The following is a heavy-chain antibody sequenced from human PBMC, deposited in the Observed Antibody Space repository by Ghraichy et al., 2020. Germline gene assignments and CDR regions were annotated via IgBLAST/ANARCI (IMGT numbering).Heavy chain of an antibody. Sequence: LSLTCVTSGFTFSSNYMTWVRQAPGKGLEWVSIIYSGGTTYYTDSVRGRFTISRDNSKSTTYLQIKSLRPEDTAVYYCARDASYFFDTWGQGTAVSVAS. CDR1: GFTFSSNY. CDR2: IYSGGTT. D-gene: IGHD6-6*01. J-gene: IGHJ4*02. CDR3: ARDASYFFDT. V-gene: IGHV3-66*01.